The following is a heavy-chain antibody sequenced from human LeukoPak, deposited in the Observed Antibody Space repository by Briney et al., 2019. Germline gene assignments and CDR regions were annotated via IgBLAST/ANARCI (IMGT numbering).Heavy chain of an antibody. D-gene: IGHD5-12*01. CDR3: TTKEAGYEAVDY. CDR2: IKSKTDGGTT. V-gene: IGHV3-15*01. Sequence: GGSLRLSCAASGFTFSNAWMSWVRQAPGKGLEWVGRIKSKTDGGTTDYAAPVKGRFTISRDDSKNTLYLQMNSLKTEDTAVYYCTTKEAGYEAVDYWGQGTLVTVSS. CDR1: GFTFSNAW. J-gene: IGHJ4*02.